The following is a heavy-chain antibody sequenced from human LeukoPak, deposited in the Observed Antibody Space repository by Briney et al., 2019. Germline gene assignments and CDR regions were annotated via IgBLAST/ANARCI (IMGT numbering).Heavy chain of an antibody. J-gene: IGHJ4*02. CDR1: GFTFSSYG. D-gene: IGHD6-13*01. CDR2: ISYDGSNK. V-gene: IGHV3-30*18. Sequence: PGGSLRLSCAASGFTFSSYGIHWVRQAPGKGLEWVAVISYDGSNKYYADSVKGRFTISRDNSKNTLYQQMNSLRAEDTAVYYCAKAPIAAAGIYYFDYWGQGTLVTVSS. CDR3: AKAPIAAAGIYYFDY.